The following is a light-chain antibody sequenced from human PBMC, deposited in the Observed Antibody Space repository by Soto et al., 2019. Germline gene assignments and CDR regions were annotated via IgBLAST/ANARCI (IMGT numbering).Light chain of an antibody. CDR3: QQYHDWPPLT. CDR2: GAS. CDR1: QGVSDH. V-gene: IGKV3-15*01. J-gene: IGKJ4*01. Sequence: EIVMTQSPATLSVSPGGRATLSCRASQGVSDHLAWYQHRPGQAPRLLIYGASTRATGIPARFSATGSGTEFTLTISSLQSEDSAVYYCQQYHDWPPLTFGGGTRVEI.